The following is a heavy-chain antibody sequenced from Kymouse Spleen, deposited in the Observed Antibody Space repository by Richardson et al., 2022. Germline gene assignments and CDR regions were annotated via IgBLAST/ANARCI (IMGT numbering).Heavy chain of an antibody. CDR2: ISAYNGNT. D-gene: IGHD3-3*01. CDR1: GYTFTSYG. CDR3: ARDRYYDFWSGYYDYYYYGMDV. V-gene: IGHV1-18*01. J-gene: IGHJ6*02. Sequence: QVQLVQSGAEVKKPGASVKVSCKASGYTFTSYGISWVRQAPGQGLEWMGWISAYNGNTNYAQKLQGRVTMTTDTSTSTAYMELRSLRSDDTAVYYCARDRYYDFWSGYYDYYYYGMDVWGQGTTVTVSS.